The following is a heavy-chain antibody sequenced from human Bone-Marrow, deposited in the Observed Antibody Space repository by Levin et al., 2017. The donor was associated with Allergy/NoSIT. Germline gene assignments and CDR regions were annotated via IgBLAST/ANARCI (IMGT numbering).Heavy chain of an antibody. CDR3: ARVLAGFDGSAMAYDY. D-gene: IGHD3-10*01. CDR1: GASIRSGAYY. CDR2: IYYNGST. Sequence: SETLSLTYTVSGASIRSGAYYWSWVRQPPGQGLEWIGYIYYNGSTYFNPSLKSRVSISVDTSKNQFSLKLSSVTAADTADYYCARVLAGFDGSAMAYDYWGRGSLVTVSS. J-gene: IGHJ4*02. V-gene: IGHV4-31*03.